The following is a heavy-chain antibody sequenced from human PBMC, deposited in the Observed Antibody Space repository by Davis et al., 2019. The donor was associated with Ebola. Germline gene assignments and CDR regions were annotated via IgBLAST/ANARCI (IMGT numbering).Heavy chain of an antibody. CDR3: ATAPSEVVIITGTEYFQH. Sequence: SVKVSCKASGGTFSSYAISWVRQAPGQGLEWMGRIIPILGIANYAQKFQGRVTITADKSTSTAYMELSSLRSEDTAVYYCATAPSEVVIITGTEYFQHWGQGTLVTVSS. V-gene: IGHV1-69*04. CDR2: IIPILGIA. CDR1: GGTFSSYA. D-gene: IGHD3-3*01. J-gene: IGHJ1*01.